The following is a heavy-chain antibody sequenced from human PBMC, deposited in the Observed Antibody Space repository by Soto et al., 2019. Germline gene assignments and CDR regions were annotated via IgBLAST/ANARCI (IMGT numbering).Heavy chain of an antibody. V-gene: IGHV4-31*03. CDR3: ARMYSSGSGWFHP. Sequence: SETQSLTCFVSGYSITAAGYYWIWILHHPGKGLEWIGSFYSSGSIIYNPSLRSRVSISGDTSSNQFSMSLTSVTAADTARYYCARMYSSGSGWFHPWGQGTLVTVSA. CDR1: GYSITAAGYY. D-gene: IGHD6-19*01. J-gene: IGHJ5*02. CDR2: FYSSGSI.